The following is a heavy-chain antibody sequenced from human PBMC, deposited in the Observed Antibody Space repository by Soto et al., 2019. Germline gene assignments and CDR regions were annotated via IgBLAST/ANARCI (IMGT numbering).Heavy chain of an antibody. V-gene: IGHV3-7*01. CDR3: ARVDDSAWYTRDY. CDR2: IKQDGIET. J-gene: IGHJ4*02. D-gene: IGHD6-19*01. CDR1: GFTVSSNY. Sequence: GLSLRLSCASSGFTVSSNYMSWVRQAPGKVLEWVANIKQDGIETSYVDSVKGRFTISRDNAKNSLYLQMDSLRAEDTAVYYCARVDDSAWYTRDYWGQGTLVTVSS.